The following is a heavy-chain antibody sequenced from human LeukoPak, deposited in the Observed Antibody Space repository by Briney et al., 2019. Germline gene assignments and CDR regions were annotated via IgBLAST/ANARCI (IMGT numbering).Heavy chain of an antibody. CDR3: ARWVDSYGYDETFDY. D-gene: IGHD5-18*01. J-gene: IGHJ4*02. CDR1: GYTFTIYD. CDR2: MNPNSGNT. Sequence: ASVTVSFTASGYTFTIYDINWVRQATGQGLEWMGWMNPNSGNTGYAQKFQGRVTMTRNTSISTAYMELSSLRSEDTAVYYCARWVDSYGYDETFDYWGQGTLVTVSS. V-gene: IGHV1-8*01.